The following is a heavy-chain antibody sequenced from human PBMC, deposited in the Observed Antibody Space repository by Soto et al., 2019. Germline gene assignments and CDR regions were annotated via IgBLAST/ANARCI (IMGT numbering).Heavy chain of an antibody. CDR2: IYPGDSDT. J-gene: IGHJ4*02. Sequence: GESLKISCKGSGYNFIDYWIGWVRQMPGKGLEWMGIIYPGDSDTRYSPSFQGQVTISADKSFTTAYLQWSSLKASDTAVYYCASPGENIVTTIDYWGQGTLVTVSS. D-gene: IGHD5-12*01. CDR3: ASPGENIVTTIDY. CDR1: GYNFIDYW. V-gene: IGHV5-51*01.